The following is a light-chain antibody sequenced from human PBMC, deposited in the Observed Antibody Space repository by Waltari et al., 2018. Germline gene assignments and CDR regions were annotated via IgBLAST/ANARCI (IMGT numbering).Light chain of an antibody. J-gene: IGLJ1*01. CDR1: SSNIGAGSA. CDR3: QSYDSSLSAFV. CDR2: GNN. V-gene: IGLV1-40*01. Sequence: QSVLTQPPSVSGAPGQRVTIPCSGSSSNIGAGSAVHWYQQLPGTAPKLFIFGNNNRPSGVPDRFSGSKSGTSDSLVISGLQAEDEADYYCQSYDSSLSAFVFGTGTKVTVL.